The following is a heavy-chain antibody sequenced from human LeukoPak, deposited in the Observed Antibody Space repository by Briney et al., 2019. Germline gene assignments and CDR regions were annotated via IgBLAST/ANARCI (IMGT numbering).Heavy chain of an antibody. J-gene: IGHJ4*02. V-gene: IGHV1-69*04. CDR1: GGTFRNYA. CDR3: ARDKILGFDY. Sequence: GASVKVSCKASGGTFRNYAINWVRQAPGLGFEWMGRIIPVLGTPHYAHNFQGRVTITADRSMSTGYMELSSLRSDDTAVYYCARDKILGFDYWGQGTLVTVSS. CDR2: IIPVLGTP. D-gene: IGHD2-15*01.